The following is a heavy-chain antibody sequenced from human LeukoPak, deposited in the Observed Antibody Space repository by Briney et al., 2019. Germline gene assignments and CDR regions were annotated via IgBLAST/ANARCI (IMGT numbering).Heavy chain of an antibody. D-gene: IGHD4-17*01. CDR3: ARLRLPLSVTTPRINWYFDL. Sequence: PSETLSLTCAVYGGSFSGYYWSWIRQPPGKGLEWIGEINHSGSTNYNPSLKSRATISVDTSKNQFSLKLSSVTAADTAVYYCARLRLPLSVTTPRINWYFDLWGRGTLVTVSS. J-gene: IGHJ2*01. CDR1: GGSFSGYY. V-gene: IGHV4-34*01. CDR2: INHSGST.